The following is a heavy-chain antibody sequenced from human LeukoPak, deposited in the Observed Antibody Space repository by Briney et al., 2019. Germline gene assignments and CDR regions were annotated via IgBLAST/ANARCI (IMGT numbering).Heavy chain of an antibody. CDR1: GFIFSTYD. V-gene: IGHV3-30*18. CDR3: AKSLDAQAVADPFDY. CDR2: VSYDGSNI. J-gene: IGHJ4*02. Sequence: GGSLRPSCAASGFIFSTYDMHWVRQAPGKGLEWVAVVSYDGSNIYHAASVQGRFTISRDNSKNTLYLQMNSLRAEDTAVYYCAKSLDAQAVADPFDYWGQGTLVTVSS. D-gene: IGHD6-19*01.